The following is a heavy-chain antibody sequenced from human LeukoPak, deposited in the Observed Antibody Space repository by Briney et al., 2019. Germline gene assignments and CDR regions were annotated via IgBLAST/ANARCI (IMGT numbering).Heavy chain of an antibody. CDR2: ISPYNRNT. CDR3: ARDDLNCFDY. CDR1: GYTFINYG. Sequence: ASVKVSCKASGYTFINYGISWVRQAPGQGLEWMAWISPYNRNTYYAQNLQDRVTLTTDTSTNTAYMELRSLRSDDTAVYYCARDDLNCFDYWGQGTLVTVSS. V-gene: IGHV1-18*01. J-gene: IGHJ4*02.